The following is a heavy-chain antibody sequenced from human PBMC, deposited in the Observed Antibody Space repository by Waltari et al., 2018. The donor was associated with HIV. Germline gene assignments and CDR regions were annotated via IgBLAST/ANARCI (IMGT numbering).Heavy chain of an antibody. CDR1: Y. CDR3: ARDQYSGSSGNLWGAFDI. J-gene: IGHJ3*02. CDR2: ISSSSSYT. D-gene: IGHD1-26*01. Sequence: YMSWIRQAPGKGLEWVSYISSSSSYTNYADSVKGRFTISRDNAKNSVYLQMNSLRAEDTAVYYCARDQYSGSSGNLWGAFDIWGQGTMVTVSS. V-gene: IGHV3-11*05.